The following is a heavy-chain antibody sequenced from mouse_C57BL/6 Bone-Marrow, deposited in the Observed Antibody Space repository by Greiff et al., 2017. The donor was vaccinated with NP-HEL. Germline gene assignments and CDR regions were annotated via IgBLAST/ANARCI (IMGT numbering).Heavy chain of an antibody. CDR1: GYTFTSYG. D-gene: IGHD1-1*01. V-gene: IGHV1-81*01. CDR3: ARGKGILRSFAY. J-gene: IGHJ3*01. CDR2: IYPRSGNT. Sequence: QVQLQQSGAELARPGASVKLSCKASGYTFTSYGISWVKQRPGQGLEWIGEIYPRSGNTYYNEKFKGKATLTADKSSSTAYMELRSLTSEDSAVYFCARGKGILRSFAYWGQGTLVTVSA.